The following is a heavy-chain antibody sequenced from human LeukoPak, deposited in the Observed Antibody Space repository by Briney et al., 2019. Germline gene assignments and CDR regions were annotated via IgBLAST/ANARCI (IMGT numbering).Heavy chain of an antibody. D-gene: IGHD4-17*01. V-gene: IGHV1-69*06. J-gene: IGHJ5*02. Sequence: SVKVSCKASGGTFSSYAISWVRRAPGQGLEWMGRIIPIFGTANYAQKFQGRVTITADKSTSTAYMELSSLRSEDTAVYYCARVGRNRDYGDYVRWFDPWGQGTLVTVSS. CDR2: IIPIFGTA. CDR3: ARVGRNRDYGDYVRWFDP. CDR1: GGTFSSYA.